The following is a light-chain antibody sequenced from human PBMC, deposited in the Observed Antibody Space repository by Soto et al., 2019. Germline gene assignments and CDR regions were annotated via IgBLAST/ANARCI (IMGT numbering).Light chain of an antibody. J-gene: IGLJ1*01. CDR1: SSDIGGYTY. CDR2: DVS. Sequence: QSALTQPRSVSGSPGQSVTISCTGTSSDIGGYTYVSWYQQHPGKAPKVIIYDVSERPSGVPDRFSGSKSGNTASLTISGLHPEDEADYYCCSFAGPQSFEVFGEGTKVT. CDR3: CSFAGPQSFEV. V-gene: IGLV2-11*01.